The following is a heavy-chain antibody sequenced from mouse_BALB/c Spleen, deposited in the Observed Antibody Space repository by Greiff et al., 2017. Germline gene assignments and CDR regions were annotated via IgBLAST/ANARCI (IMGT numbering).Heavy chain of an antibody. V-gene: IGHV5-6-5*01. CDR3: ARGTFTITTVVPFDY. CDR1: GFTFSSYA. CDR2: ISSGGST. J-gene: IGHJ2*01. D-gene: IGHD1-1*01. Sequence: DVMLVESGGGLVKPGGSLKLSCAASGFTFSSYAMSWVRQTPEKRLEWVASISSGGSTYYPDSVKGRFTISRDNARNILYLQMSSLRSEDTAMYYCARGTFTITTVVPFDYWGQGTTLTVSS.